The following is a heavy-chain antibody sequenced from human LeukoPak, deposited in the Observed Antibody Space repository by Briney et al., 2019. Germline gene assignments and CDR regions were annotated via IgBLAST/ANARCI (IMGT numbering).Heavy chain of an antibody. Sequence: SGTLSLTCTVSGGSISSYYWSWIRQPPGKGLEWIGYIYYSGSTNYNPSLKSRVTISVDTSKNQFSLKLSSVTAADTAVYYCARAEMAIGYYYYGMDVWGQGTTVTVSS. D-gene: IGHD5-24*01. CDR1: GGSISSYY. CDR2: IYYSGST. V-gene: IGHV4-59*01. CDR3: ARAEMAIGYYYYGMDV. J-gene: IGHJ6*02.